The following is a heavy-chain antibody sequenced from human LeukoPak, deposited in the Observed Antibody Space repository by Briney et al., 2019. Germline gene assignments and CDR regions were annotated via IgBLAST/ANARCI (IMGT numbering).Heavy chain of an antibody. V-gene: IGHV4-30-4*01. J-gene: IGHJ4*02. Sequence: SQTLSLTCTVSGGSISSGGYYWSWIRQPPGKGLEWIGYIYYSGSTYYNPSLKSRVTISVDTSKNQFSLKLSSVTAADTAVYYCAREHPGSSSWWGFDYWGQGTLVTVSS. D-gene: IGHD6-13*01. CDR1: GGSISSGGYY. CDR2: IYYSGST. CDR3: AREHPGSSSWWGFDY.